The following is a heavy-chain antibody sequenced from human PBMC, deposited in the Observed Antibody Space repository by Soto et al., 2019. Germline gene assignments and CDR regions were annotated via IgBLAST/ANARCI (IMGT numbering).Heavy chain of an antibody. CDR1: GGSISSYY. CDR3: ARDISSRWYSSIGYYYGMDV. Sequence: SETLSLTCTVSGGSISSYYWSWIRQPPGKGLEWIGYIYYSGSTNYNPSLKSRVTISVDTSKNQFSMKLSSVTAADTAVYYCARDISSRWYSSIGYYYGMDVWGKGITVNVS. D-gene: IGHD6-13*01. V-gene: IGHV4-59*01. J-gene: IGHJ6*04. CDR2: IYYSGST.